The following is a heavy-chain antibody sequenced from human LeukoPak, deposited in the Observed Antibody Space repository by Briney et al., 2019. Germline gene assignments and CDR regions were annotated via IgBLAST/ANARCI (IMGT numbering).Heavy chain of an antibody. V-gene: IGHV4-59*01. J-gene: IGHJ6*02. CDR1: GGSISSYY. CDR2: IYYSGST. CDR3: ARVPYYYDSSGYYDYYGMDV. Sequence: SETLSLTCTVSGGSISSYYWNWIRQPPGKGLEWIGYIYYSGSTNYNPSLKSRVTISVDTSKNQFSLKLSSVTAADTAVYYCARVPYYYDSSGYYDYYGMDVWGQGTTVTVSS. D-gene: IGHD3-22*01.